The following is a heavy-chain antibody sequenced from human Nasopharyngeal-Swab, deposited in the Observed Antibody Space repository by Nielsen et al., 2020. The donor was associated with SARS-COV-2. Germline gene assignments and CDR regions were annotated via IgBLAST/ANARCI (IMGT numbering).Heavy chain of an antibody. J-gene: IGHJ6*03. V-gene: IGHV4-34*01. Sequence: PGKGLEWIGEINHSGSTNYNPSLKGRVTISVDTSKNQFSLKLSSVTAADTAVYYCARVSWEGSYYYYYMDVWGKGTTVTVSS. CDR3: ARVSWEGSYYYYYMDV. CDR2: INHSGST. D-gene: IGHD1-26*01.